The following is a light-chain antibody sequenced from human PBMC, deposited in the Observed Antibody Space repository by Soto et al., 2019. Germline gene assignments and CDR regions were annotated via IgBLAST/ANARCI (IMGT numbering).Light chain of an antibody. CDR2: SVS. CDR3: QQYDNWPFT. Sequence: EIVMTQSPATLSVSPGERATLSCRASQSVSNNLAWFQQKPGQAPRLLISSVSIRATGIPARFSGSGSGTEFTLTISGLQSEDFAVYYCQQYDNWPFTFGQGTKLEI. J-gene: IGKJ2*01. V-gene: IGKV3D-15*01. CDR1: QSVSNN.